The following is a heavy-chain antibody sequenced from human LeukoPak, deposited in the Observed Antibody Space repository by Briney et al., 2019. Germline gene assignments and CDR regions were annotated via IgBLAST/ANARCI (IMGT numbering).Heavy chain of an antibody. V-gene: IGHV4-30-2*01. CDR3: ARFSPRAMGNYFDF. J-gene: IGHJ4*02. Sequence: SETLSLTCAVSGGSISSGSYSWSWIRQPPGKGLEWIGYIYPRGSTYYNPSLKSRVTMSLDRSANQFSLNLSSVTAADTAVYYCARFSPRAMGNYFDFWGQGTLVTVSS. CDR1: GGSISSGSYS. CDR2: IYPRGST. D-gene: IGHD7-27*01.